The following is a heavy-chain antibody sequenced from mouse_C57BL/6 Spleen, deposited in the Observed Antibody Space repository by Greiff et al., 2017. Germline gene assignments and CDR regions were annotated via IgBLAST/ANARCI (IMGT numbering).Heavy chain of an antibody. V-gene: IGHV2-6*01. CDR1: GFSLTSYG. CDR3: ASDYGSSHPFAY. J-gene: IGHJ3*01. D-gene: IGHD1-1*01. Sequence: VMLVESGPGLVAPSQSLSITCTVSGFSLTSYGVDWVRQSPGKGLEWLGVIWGVGSTNYNSALKSRLSISKDNSKSQVFLKMNSLQTDDTAMYYCASDYGSSHPFAYWGQGTLVTVSA. CDR2: IWGVGST.